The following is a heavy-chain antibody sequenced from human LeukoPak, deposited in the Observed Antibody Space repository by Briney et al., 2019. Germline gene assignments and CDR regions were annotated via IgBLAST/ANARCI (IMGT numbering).Heavy chain of an antibody. D-gene: IGHD3-9*01. V-gene: IGHV7-4-1*02. CDR3: ARGRRVRLGILYYYMDV. CDR2: INTNTGNP. Sequence: ASVKVSCKASGYTFTSYAMNWVRQAPGQGLEWMGWINTNTGNPMYAQGFTRRFVFSLDTSVSTAHLQISSLKAEDTAVYYCARGRRVRLGILYYYMDVWGKGTTVTVSS. CDR1: GYTFTSYA. J-gene: IGHJ6*03.